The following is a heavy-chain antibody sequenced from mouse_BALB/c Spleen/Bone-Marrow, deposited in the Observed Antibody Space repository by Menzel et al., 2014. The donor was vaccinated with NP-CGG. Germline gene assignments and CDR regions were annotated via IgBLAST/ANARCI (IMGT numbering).Heavy chain of an antibody. J-gene: IGHJ2*01. Sequence: EVQVVESGGGLVQPGGSLKLSCAASGFTFSSYGMSWVRPTPDKRLELVATINSNGGSTYYPDSVKGRFTISRDNAKNTLYLQMSSLKSEDTAMYYCARSQAYYGNYFDYWGQGTTLTVSS. CDR3: ARSQAYYGNYFDY. V-gene: IGHV5-6-3*01. D-gene: IGHD2-10*01. CDR2: INSNGGST. CDR1: GFTFSSYG.